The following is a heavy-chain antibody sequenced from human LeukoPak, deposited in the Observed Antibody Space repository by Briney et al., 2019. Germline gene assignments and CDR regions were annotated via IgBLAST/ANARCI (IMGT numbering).Heavy chain of an antibody. CDR1: GGSFSGYY. CDR3: ARERRPRYSSGWYFGC. D-gene: IGHD6-19*01. V-gene: IGHV4-34*01. Sequence: SETLSLTCAVYGGSFSGYYWSWIRQPPGKGLEWIGEINHSGSTNYNPSLKSRVTISVDTSKNQFSLKLSSVTAADTAVYYCARERRPRYSSGWYFGCWGQGTLVTVSS. J-gene: IGHJ4*02. CDR2: INHSGST.